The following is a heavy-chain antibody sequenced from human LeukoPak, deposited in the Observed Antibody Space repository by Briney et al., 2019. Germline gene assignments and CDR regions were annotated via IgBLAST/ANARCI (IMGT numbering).Heavy chain of an antibody. Sequence: SSETLSLTCSVSGGSISSGGYYWSWIRQHPGKGLEWIGYIYYSGSTYYNPSLKSRVTISVDTSKNQFSLKLSSVTAADTAVYYCARSLWFGEYDAFDIWGQGTMVTVSS. D-gene: IGHD3-10*01. CDR2: IYYSGST. CDR1: GGSISSGGYY. V-gene: IGHV4-31*03. CDR3: ARSLWFGEYDAFDI. J-gene: IGHJ3*02.